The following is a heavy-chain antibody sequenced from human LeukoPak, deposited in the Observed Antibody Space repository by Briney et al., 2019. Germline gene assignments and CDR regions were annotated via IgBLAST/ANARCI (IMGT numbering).Heavy chain of an antibody. J-gene: IGHJ4*02. V-gene: IGHV1-2*02. CDR2: ISPTSGAT. CDR3: VRDGLNWNYDY. CDR1: GYTFTDYF. D-gene: IGHD1-7*01. Sequence: ASVKVSCKASGYTFTDYFMHWVRQAPGQGPEWMGWISPTSGATAFAPKFQGRITMTRDTSITTAYMELSRLGSDDTAVYYCVRDGLNWNYDYWGQGTLVAVSP.